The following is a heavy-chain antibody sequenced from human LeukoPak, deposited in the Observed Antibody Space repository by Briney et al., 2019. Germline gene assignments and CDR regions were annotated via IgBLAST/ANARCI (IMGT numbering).Heavy chain of an antibody. CDR2: TSSSSSTI. V-gene: IGHV3-48*01. CDR1: GLTFGSYA. J-gene: IGHJ3*02. Sequence: PGGSLRISIAAPGLTFGSYAMNWVRQAPGKWLAWVSYTSSSSSTIYYADSVKGRFTISRDNSKNTLYLQMNSLRAEDTVFFFQAEDGIRDVVVVPAANDIWGQGTMVTVSS. CDR3: AEDGIRDVVVVPAANDI. D-gene: IGHD2-2*01.